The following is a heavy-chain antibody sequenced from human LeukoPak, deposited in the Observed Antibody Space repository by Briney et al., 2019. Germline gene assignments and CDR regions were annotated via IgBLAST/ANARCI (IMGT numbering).Heavy chain of an antibody. CDR1: GGSISSNNYY. CDR2: IFYTGST. Sequence: SETLSLTCTVSGGSISSNNYYWAWIRQPPGKGLEWIGSIFYTGSTHYNPSLKSRVTIAVDTSKSEFSLKLSSVTAADTAVYYCARVGHSAFGYYYYYMDVWGKGTTVTISS. V-gene: IGHV4-39*07. J-gene: IGHJ6*03. D-gene: IGHD6-13*01. CDR3: ARVGHSAFGYYYYYMDV.